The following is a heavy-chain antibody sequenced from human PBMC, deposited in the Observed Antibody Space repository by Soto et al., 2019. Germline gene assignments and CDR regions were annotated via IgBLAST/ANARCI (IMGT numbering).Heavy chain of an antibody. CDR3: ARRTAAGYFGMDV. CDR1: GYSFTSYW. J-gene: IGHJ6*02. CDR2: IYPAYSDT. D-gene: IGHD6-13*01. Sequence: GESLKISCQGYGYSFTSYWIGCVRQMPGKGLEWMGIIYPAYSDTRYSASFQGQVTISADKSISTAYLQWSSLKATDTAMYYCARRTAAGYFGMDVWGQGTTVTVSS. V-gene: IGHV5-51*01.